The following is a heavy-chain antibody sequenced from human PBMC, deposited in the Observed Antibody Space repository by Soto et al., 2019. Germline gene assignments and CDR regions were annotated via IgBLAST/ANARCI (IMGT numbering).Heavy chain of an antibody. CDR2: IIPLFGTP. Sequence: QVQLEQSGAEVKKPGSSVRVACKASGGTFTSDAISWVRQAPGQGLEWMGRIIPLFGTPNYAQQFQGRVTIVAEESTSTVYMELNSLRSEDTAVYYSASGVGITFGGVTREFDVWGQGTPVTVFS. J-gene: IGHJ4*02. CDR3: ASGVGITFGGVTREFDV. CDR1: GGTFTSDA. D-gene: IGHD3-16*01. V-gene: IGHV1-69*01.